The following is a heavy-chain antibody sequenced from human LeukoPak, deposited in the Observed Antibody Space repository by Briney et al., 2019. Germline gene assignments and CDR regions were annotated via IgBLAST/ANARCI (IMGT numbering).Heavy chain of an antibody. Sequence: GGSLRLSCAASGFTFSSYWMHWVRQAPGKGLVWVSRINSDGSSTSYADSVKGRFTISRDNSKNTLYLKMNSLRAEDTAVYYCAKGHGWEASYYYYMDVWGKGTTVTISS. CDR2: INSDGSST. CDR1: GFTFSSYW. J-gene: IGHJ6*03. V-gene: IGHV3-74*01. CDR3: AKGHGWEASYYYYMDV. D-gene: IGHD1-26*01.